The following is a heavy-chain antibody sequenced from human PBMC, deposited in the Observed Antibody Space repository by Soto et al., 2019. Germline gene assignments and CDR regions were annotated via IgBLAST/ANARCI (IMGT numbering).Heavy chain of an antibody. CDR3: TRVRIYADERGRPFDS. CDR2: IRNKANSYST. CDR1: GFTFSDHY. D-gene: IGHD2-8*01. J-gene: IGHJ3*02. Sequence: EVQLVESGGGLVQPGGSLRLSCAASGFTFSDHYMDWVRQAPGKGLEWVGRIRNKANSYSTQYAASVKGRFTISRDDSKTSLSLQMNSMKTEDTAVYYCTRVRIYADERGRPFDSWGQGTVVTVSS. V-gene: IGHV3-72*01.